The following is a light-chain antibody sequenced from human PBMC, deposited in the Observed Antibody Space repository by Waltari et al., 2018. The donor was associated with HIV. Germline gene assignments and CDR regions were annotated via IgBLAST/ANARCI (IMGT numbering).Light chain of an antibody. CDR3: QQYVTTLYS. CDR2: GAS. CDR1: QTVSNNY. Sequence: EIVLTQSPGTLSLSPGGRAPLSCRASQTVSNNYLAWYYQKPGQAPRLLIYGASTRATGIPDRFSGSGSGTDFTLTISRLEPEDFAVYYCQQYVTTLYSFGQGTKLEIK. J-gene: IGKJ2*03. V-gene: IGKV3-20*01.